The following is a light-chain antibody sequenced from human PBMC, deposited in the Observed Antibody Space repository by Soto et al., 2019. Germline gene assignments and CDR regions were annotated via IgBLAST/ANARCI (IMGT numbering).Light chain of an antibody. CDR1: SSDVGGYNY. V-gene: IGLV2-14*01. J-gene: IGLJ2*01. CDR2: DVS. CDR3: SSYTSSSTVV. Sequence: QSALTQPASVSGSPGQSITISCTGTSSDVGGYNYVSWYQQHPGKAPKLMIYDVSNRPSGVSNRFPGSKSGNTASLTISGLQAEDEAGYYCSSYTSSSTVVFGGGTKVTVL.